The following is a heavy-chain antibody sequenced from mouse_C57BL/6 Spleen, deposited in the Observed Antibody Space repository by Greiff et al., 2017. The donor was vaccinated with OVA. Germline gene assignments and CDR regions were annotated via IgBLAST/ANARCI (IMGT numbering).Heavy chain of an antibody. CDR1: GYAFSSYW. J-gene: IGHJ2*01. Sequence: VQLQQSGAELVKPGASVKISCKASGYAFSSYWMNWVKQRPGKGLEWIGQIYPGDGDTNYNGKFKSKATLTADKASSTAYMQLSSLTSEDSAVYFCARDITTVVVEGMDDWGQGTTLTVSS. CDR3: ARDITTVVVEGMDD. CDR2: IYPGDGDT. V-gene: IGHV1-80*01. D-gene: IGHD1-1*01.